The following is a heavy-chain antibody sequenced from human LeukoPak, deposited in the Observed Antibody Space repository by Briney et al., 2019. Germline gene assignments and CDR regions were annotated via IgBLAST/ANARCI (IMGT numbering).Heavy chain of an antibody. CDR2: ICYSGST. CDR1: GGPISSSSYY. Sequence: SETLSLTCTVSGGPISSSSYYWGWIRQPPGKGLEWIGSICYSGSTYYNPSLKSRVTISVDTSKNQFSLKLSSVTAADTAVYYCTSYYYYMDVWGKGTTVTVSS. V-gene: IGHV4-39*01. J-gene: IGHJ6*03. CDR3: TSYYYYMDV.